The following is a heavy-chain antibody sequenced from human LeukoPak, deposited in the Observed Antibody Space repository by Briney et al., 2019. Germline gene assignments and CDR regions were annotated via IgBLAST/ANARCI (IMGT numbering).Heavy chain of an antibody. D-gene: IGHD4-17*01. J-gene: IGHJ4*02. V-gene: IGHV4-34*01. CDR2: INHSGST. Sequence: PPETLSLTCAVYGGSFSGYYWSWIRQPPGKGLEWIGEINHSGSTNYNPSLKSRVTISVDTSKNQFSLKLSSVTAADTAVYYCARGRFAYGDYWGQGTLVTVSS. CDR1: GGSFSGYY. CDR3: ARGRFAYGDY.